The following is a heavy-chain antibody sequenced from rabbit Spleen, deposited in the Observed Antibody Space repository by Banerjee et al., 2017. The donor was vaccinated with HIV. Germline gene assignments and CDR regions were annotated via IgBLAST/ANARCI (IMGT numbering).Heavy chain of an antibody. J-gene: IGHJ3*01. CDR2: IYSGSSGDT. V-gene: IGHV1S45*01. Sequence: QQQLVESGGGLVKPGAPLTLTCKASGFDFSNGDVMCWVRQAPGKGLEWIACIYSGSSGDTYYASWAKGRFTISKTSSTTVTLQMTTLTAADTATYFCARDSGSSFSSYGMDLWGQGTLVTVS. CDR3: ARDSGSSFSSYGMDL. CDR1: GFDFSNGDV. D-gene: IGHD8-1*01.